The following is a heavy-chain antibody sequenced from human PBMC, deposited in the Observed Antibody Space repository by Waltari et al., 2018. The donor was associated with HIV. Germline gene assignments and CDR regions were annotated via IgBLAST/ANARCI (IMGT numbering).Heavy chain of an antibody. V-gene: IGHV4-34*01. D-gene: IGHD3-16*01. J-gene: IGHJ4*02. CDR2: ISHSGST. CDR1: GWSFRGYS. Sequence: QVHLQQGGPGLLKTSETMSPNCAICGWSFRGYSWRGLRQAPEKGLEWIGEISHSGSTNYNPSLKSRVTMSLDTSKNQFSLKLSSVTAADTAVYYCARKDDYYDDNRYTLLFDSWGQGTLVTVSS. CDR3: ARKDDYYDDNRYTLLFDS.